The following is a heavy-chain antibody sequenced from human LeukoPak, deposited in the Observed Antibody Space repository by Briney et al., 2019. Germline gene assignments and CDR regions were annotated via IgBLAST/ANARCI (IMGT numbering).Heavy chain of an antibody. D-gene: IGHD5-12*01. CDR3: ARDRLGGYSYVY. CDR1: GGSVSSGSYF. J-gene: IGHJ4*02. CDR2: IYDSGRT. Sequence: SKTLSLTCTVSGGSVSSGSYFWTWIRQSPGKRLEYVGYIYDSGRTNYNPSLKSRVTISKDTSKNQFSLKLSSVTAADTAVYYCARDRLGGYSYVYWGQGSLVTVSS. V-gene: IGHV4-61*01.